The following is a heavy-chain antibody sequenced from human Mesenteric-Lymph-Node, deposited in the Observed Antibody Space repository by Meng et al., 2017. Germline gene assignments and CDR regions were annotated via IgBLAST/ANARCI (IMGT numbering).Heavy chain of an antibody. V-gene: IGHV4-59*12. CDR1: GGSISSYY. J-gene: IGHJ1*01. Sequence: SETLSLTCTVSGGSISSYYWSWIRQPPGKGLEWIGYIYYSGSTNYNPSLKSRVTISVDTSKNQFSLKLSSVTAADTAVYYCASSFRPSQRRSIPAAMGGAFEYFQHWGQGTLVTVSS. CDR2: IYYSGST. CDR3: ASSFRPSQRRSIPAAMGGAFEYFQH. D-gene: IGHD2-2*01.